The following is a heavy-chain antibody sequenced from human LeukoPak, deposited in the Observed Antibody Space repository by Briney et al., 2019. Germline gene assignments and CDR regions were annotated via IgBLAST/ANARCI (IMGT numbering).Heavy chain of an antibody. CDR3: ARATVTEKFEALDY. CDR1: GGSMSSYY. Sequence: PSETLSLTCTVSGGSMSSYYWSWIRQPAGKGLEWIGRIYTSGSTNYNPSLKSRVTISVDTSKNQFSLKLSSVTAADTAVYYCARATVTEKFEALDYWGQGTLVTVSS. CDR2: IYTSGST. J-gene: IGHJ4*02. D-gene: IGHD4-17*01. V-gene: IGHV4-4*07.